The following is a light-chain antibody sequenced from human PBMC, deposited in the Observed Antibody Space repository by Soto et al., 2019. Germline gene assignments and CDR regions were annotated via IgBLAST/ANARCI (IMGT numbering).Light chain of an antibody. Sequence: DIQMTQSPSTLSAFVGDRVTITCRASESISTWLAWYQQKPGKAPKLLIYDASSLASGVPSRFSGSGSGTEFTLTISSLQPDDFATYYCQQYNSYSGTFGQGTKVDIK. CDR2: DAS. CDR1: ESISTW. V-gene: IGKV1-5*01. J-gene: IGKJ1*01. CDR3: QQYNSYSGT.